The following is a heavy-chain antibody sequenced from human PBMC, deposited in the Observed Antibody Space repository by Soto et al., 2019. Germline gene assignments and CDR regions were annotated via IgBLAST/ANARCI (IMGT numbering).Heavy chain of an antibody. D-gene: IGHD4-17*01. V-gene: IGHV3-30*14. CDR3: SRDRGTTRTARPYGMGV. Sequence: QVQLVESGGGVVQPGRSLTLSCADSGFTFSTYAMHWVRQAPGKGLEWVAAISNDGRSKYYVDSVKGRFTISRDNSKSTLYVQMNSLRPADTAVYYCSRDRGTTRTARPYGMGVWGQGTTVTVSS. J-gene: IGHJ6*02. CDR2: ISNDGRSK. CDR1: GFTFSTYA.